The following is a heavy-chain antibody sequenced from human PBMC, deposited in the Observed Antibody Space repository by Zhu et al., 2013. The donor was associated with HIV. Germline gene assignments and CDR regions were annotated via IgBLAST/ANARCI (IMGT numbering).Heavy chain of an antibody. CDR1: GFTFSNYA. V-gene: IGHV3-23*01. J-gene: IGHJ4*02. D-gene: IGHD3-10*01. CDR2: ISGRGDRT. CDR3: AKERYYFGSEYDY. Sequence: EVQVLESGGGLVQPGGSLRLSCAASGFTFSNYAMSWVRQAPGKGLEWVSGISGRGDRTYYADSVKGRFTISRDNSKNTLFLQMNSLRAEDTAVYYCAKERYYFGSEYDYWGQGTLVTVSS.